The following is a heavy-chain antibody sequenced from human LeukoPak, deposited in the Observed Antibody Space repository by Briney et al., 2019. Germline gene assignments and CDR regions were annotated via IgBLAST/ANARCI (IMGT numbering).Heavy chain of an antibody. CDR2: ISYDGSNK. V-gene: IGHV3-30-3*01. CDR1: GFTFSSYA. Sequence: GGSLRLPCAASGFTFSSYAMHWVRQAPGKGLEWVAVISYDGSNKYYADSVKGRFTISRDNSKNTLYLQMNSLRAEDTAVYYCARDTSGYYLDYWGQGTLVTVSS. J-gene: IGHJ4*02. CDR3: ARDTSGYYLDY. D-gene: IGHD3-3*01.